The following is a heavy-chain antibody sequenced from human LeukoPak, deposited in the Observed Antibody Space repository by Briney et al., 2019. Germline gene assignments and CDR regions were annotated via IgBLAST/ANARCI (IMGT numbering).Heavy chain of an antibody. J-gene: IGHJ4*02. CDR1: GYTFTGYY. Sequence: ASVKVSCKASGYTFTGYYMHWVRQAPGPGLEWMGWINPNSGGTNYAQKFQGRVTMTRDTSISTAYMELSRLRSDDTAVYYCASSSGYDGAFDYWGQGTLVTVSS. CDR3: ASSSGYDGAFDY. CDR2: INPNSGGT. V-gene: IGHV1-2*02. D-gene: IGHD5-12*01.